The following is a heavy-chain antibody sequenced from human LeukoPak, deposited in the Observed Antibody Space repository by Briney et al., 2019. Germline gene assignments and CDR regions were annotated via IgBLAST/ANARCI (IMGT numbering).Heavy chain of an antibody. V-gene: IGHV3-11*01. J-gene: IGHJ5*02. Sequence: GGSLRLSCAASGFTVSSNYMSWIRQAPGKGLEWVSYISSSGSTIYYADSVKGRFTISRDNAKNSLYLQMNSLRAEDTAVYYCAKGALAALNWFDPWGQGTLVTVSS. CDR1: GFTVSSNY. CDR3: AKGALAALNWFDP. CDR2: ISSSGSTI. D-gene: IGHD6-13*01.